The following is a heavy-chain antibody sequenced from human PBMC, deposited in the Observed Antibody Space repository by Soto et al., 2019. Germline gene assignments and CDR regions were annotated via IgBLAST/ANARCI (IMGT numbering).Heavy chain of an antibody. CDR1: GFTFDDYA. CDR2: ISWNSGSI. CDR3: AKDTASEGIAAAGYDY. V-gene: IGHV3-9*01. J-gene: IGHJ4*02. D-gene: IGHD6-13*01. Sequence: GGSLRLSCAASGFTFDDYAMHWVRQAPGKGLEWVSGISWNSGSIGYADSVKGRFTISRDNAKNSLYLQMNSLRAEDTALYYCAKDTASEGIAAAGYDYWGQGTLVTVSS.